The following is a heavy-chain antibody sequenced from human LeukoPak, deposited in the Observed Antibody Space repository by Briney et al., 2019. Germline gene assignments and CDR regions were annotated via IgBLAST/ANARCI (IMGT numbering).Heavy chain of an antibody. CDR3: APFPHSSSNYYYFDY. D-gene: IGHD4-11*01. CDR2: INHSGST. J-gene: IGHJ4*02. Sequence: SETLSLTCAVYGGSFSGYYWSWIRQPPGKGLEWIGEINHSGSTYYNPSLKSRVTISVDTSKNQFSPKLTSVTAADTAVYYCAPFPHSSSNYYYFDYWGQGTLVTVSS. V-gene: IGHV4-34*01. CDR1: GGSFSGYY.